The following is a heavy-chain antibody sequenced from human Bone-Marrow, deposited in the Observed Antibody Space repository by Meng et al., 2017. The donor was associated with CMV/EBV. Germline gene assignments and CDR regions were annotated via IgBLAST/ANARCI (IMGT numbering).Heavy chain of an antibody. Sequence: GESLKISCTASGFIFGDYAVTWVRQAPGKGLEWVGFIRSNTYGGTAEYAASVKGRFTISRDDSKSTAYLQMNSLKTEDTALYYCTRDLRPYYYDSSAFDYCGQGTLVAASS. J-gene: IGHJ4*02. V-gene: IGHV3-49*04. D-gene: IGHD3-22*01. CDR2: IRSNTYGGTA. CDR1: GFIFGDYA. CDR3: TRDLRPYYYDSSAFDY.